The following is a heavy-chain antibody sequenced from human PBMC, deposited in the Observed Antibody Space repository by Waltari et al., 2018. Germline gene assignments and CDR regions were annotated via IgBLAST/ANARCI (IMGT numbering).Heavy chain of an antibody. J-gene: IGHJ5*02. Sequence: QVQLVQSGAEVKKPGASVKVSCKASGYTFTSYDINWVRQATGQGLEWMGWMNPNSGNTGYAQKFQGRVTMTRNTSISTAYMELSSLRSEDTAVYYCARGRAHSIAARRNNWFDPWGQGTLVTVSS. CDR3: ARGRAHSIAARRNNWFDP. CDR1: GYTFTSYD. V-gene: IGHV1-8*01. CDR2: MNPNSGNT. D-gene: IGHD6-6*01.